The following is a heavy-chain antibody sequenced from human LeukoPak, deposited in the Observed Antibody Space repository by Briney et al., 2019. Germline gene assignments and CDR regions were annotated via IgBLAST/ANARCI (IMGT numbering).Heavy chain of an antibody. D-gene: IGHD1/OR15-1a*01. CDR1: GFTFSSYG. Sequence: PGGSLRLSCAASGFTFSSYGMSWVRQAPGKGLEWVSAISDSGGSTYYADSVKGRFTISRDNSKNTLYLKMKSLRAEDTAVYYCAKQGYNWNIYYYYYMDVWGKGTTVTISS. J-gene: IGHJ6*03. CDR2: ISDSGGST. V-gene: IGHV3-23*01. CDR3: AKQGYNWNIYYYYYMDV.